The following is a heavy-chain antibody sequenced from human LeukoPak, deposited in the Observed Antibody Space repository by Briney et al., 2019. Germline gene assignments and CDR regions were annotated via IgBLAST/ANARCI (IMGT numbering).Heavy chain of an antibody. J-gene: IGHJ4*02. Sequence: GGSLRLSCAASGFTFRTYSINWGRQAPGKGLEWISYISSSSSTIYYADSVKGRFTISRDNAKNSLYLQMNSLRAEDTAVYYCARAGSYGSGDYWGQGTLVTVSS. D-gene: IGHD3-10*01. CDR2: ISSSSSTI. V-gene: IGHV3-48*01. CDR1: GFTFRTYS. CDR3: ARAGSYGSGDY.